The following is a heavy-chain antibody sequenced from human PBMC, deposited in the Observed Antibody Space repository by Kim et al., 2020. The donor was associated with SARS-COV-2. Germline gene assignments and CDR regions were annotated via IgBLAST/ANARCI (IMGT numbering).Heavy chain of an antibody. Sequence: YYSESVKGRFTGSKDIAKTSVYLQMNSLRGDDTAVYFCARVREYSPGAFDSWGPGTMVTVSS. D-gene: IGHD6-6*01. CDR3: ARVREYSPGAFDS. V-gene: IGHV3-11*04. J-gene: IGHJ3*01.